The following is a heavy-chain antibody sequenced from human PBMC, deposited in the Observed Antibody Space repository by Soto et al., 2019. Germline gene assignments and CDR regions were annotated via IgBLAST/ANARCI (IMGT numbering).Heavy chain of an antibody. CDR1: GGSISSYY. CDR3: ARHGQWLVTGYFYYGMDV. V-gene: IGHV4-59*08. Sequence: ETLSLTCTVSGGSISSYYWSWIRQPPGKGLEWIVYIYYSGSTNYNPSLKSRVTISVDTSKNHFSLKLSSVTAADTAVYYCARHGQWLVTGYFYYGMDVWGQGTTVTVSS. J-gene: IGHJ6*02. CDR2: IYYSGST. D-gene: IGHD6-19*01.